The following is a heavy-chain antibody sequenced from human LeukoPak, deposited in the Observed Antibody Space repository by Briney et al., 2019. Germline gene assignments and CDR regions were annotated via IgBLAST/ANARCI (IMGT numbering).Heavy chain of an antibody. CDR3: AIHSSSWYWNYFDY. D-gene: IGHD6-13*01. CDR1: GFTFSSYG. V-gene: IGHV3-30*02. CDR2: IRYDGSNK. Sequence: PGGSLRLSCAASGFTFSSYGMHWVRQAPGKGLEWVAFIRYDGSNKYYADSVKGRFTISRDNSKNTLYLQMNSLRAEDTDVYYCAIHSSSWYWNYFDYWGQGTLVTVSS. J-gene: IGHJ4*02.